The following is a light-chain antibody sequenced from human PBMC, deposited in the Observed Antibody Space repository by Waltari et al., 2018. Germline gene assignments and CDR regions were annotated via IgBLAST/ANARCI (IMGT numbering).Light chain of an antibody. J-gene: IGKJ4*01. CDR2: DAS. CDR1: QSVSSY. V-gene: IGKV3-11*01. Sequence: EIVLTQSPATLSLSPGARAPLSCRASQSVSSYLAWYQQKPGQAPRLLIYDASNRATGIPARFSGSGSGTDFTLTISSLEPEDFAVYYCQQRSNWLTFGGGTKVEIK. CDR3: QQRSNWLT.